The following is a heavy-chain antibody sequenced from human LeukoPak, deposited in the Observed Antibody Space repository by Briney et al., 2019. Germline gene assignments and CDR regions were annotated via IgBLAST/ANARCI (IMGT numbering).Heavy chain of an antibody. D-gene: IGHD4-17*01. Sequence: SETLSLTCTVSGVSISTDNFYWGWIRQPPGKGLEWIGTFYYSGTTYYNPSLKSRLTISVDTSKNQFSLKLSSVTAADTSVNYYARHRESDFGYYYYMDVWGKGTTVTVSS. V-gene: IGHV4-39*01. CDR3: ARHRESDFGYYYYMDV. CDR1: GVSISTDNFY. J-gene: IGHJ6*03. CDR2: FYYSGTT.